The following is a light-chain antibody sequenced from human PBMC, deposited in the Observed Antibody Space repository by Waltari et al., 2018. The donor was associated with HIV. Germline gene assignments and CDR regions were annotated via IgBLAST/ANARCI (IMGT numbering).Light chain of an antibody. J-gene: IGLJ2*01. Sequence: QSVLTQPPSASGTPGQTVTISCSGSSSNILNDHVKWYQQLPGTAPKPLIYSNNQRPSGVPDRFSGSKSGTSASLAISGLQSEDQADYYCGTWDDSLNGWEVFGGGTKLTVL. V-gene: IGLV1-44*01. CDR1: SSNILNDH. CDR3: GTWDDSLNGWEV. CDR2: SNN.